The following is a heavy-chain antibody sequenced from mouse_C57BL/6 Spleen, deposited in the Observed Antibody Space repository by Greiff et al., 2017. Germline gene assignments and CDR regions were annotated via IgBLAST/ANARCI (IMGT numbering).Heavy chain of an antibody. D-gene: IGHD2-2*01. CDR1: GYAFSSYW. CDR2: IYPGDGDT. Sequence: VQLQQSGAELVKPGASVKISCKASGYAFSSYWMNWVKQRPGKGLEWIGQIYPGDGDTNYNGKFKGKATLTADKSSSTAYMQLSSLTSEDSAVXFCAREGVTRGWLAYWGQGTLVTVSA. J-gene: IGHJ3*01. V-gene: IGHV1-80*01. CDR3: AREGVTRGWLAY.